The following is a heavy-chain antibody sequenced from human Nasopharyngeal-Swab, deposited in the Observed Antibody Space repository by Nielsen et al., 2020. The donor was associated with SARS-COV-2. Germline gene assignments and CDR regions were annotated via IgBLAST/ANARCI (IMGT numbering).Heavy chain of an antibody. D-gene: IGHD3-22*01. V-gene: IGHV4-34*01. CDR3: ARGTSNYYDSSGAIDY. J-gene: IGHJ4*02. Sequence: RQAPGKGLEWIGEINHSGSTNYNPSLKSRVTISVDTSKNQFSLKLSSVAAADTAVYYCARGTSNYYDSSGAIDYWGQGTLVTVSS. CDR2: INHSGST.